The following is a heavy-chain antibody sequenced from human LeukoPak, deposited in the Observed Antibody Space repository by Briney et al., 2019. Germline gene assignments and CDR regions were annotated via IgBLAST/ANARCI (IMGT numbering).Heavy chain of an antibody. CDR3: ATAWDGYNAFDY. CDR1: GGTFSSYA. V-gene: IGHV1-69*13. D-gene: IGHD5-24*01. J-gene: IGHJ4*02. Sequence: SVKVSCKASGGTFSSYAISWVRQAPGQGLEWMGGIIPIFGTANYAQKFQGRVTITADESTSTAYMELSSLRSEDTAAYYCATAWDGYNAFDYWGQGTLVTVSS. CDR2: IIPIFGTA.